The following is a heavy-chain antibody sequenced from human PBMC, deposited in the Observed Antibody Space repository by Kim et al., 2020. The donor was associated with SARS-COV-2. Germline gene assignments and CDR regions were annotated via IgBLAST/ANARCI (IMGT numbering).Heavy chain of an antibody. D-gene: IGHD2-2*01. CDR3: AKDSDDAWHSYYSMDV. Sequence: GGSLRLSWAASGFTFSGYGMHWVRQAPGKGLECVAVIAFDGRDIYYADSVKGRFTIPRDNSKHTQYLQMNSRRGEDTAVYYCAKDSDDAWHSYYSMDVWGKGTTVTVS. CDR1: GFTFSGYG. CDR2: IAFDGRDI. J-gene: IGHJ6*03. V-gene: IGHV3-30*18.